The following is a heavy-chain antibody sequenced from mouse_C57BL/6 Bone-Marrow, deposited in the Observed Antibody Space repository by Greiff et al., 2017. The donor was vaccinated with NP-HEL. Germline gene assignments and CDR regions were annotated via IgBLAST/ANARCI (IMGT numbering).Heavy chain of an antibody. D-gene: IGHD1-1*01. CDR1: GFTFSSYG. CDR3: ARHRATVVAPWFDV. CDR2: ISSGGSYT. V-gene: IGHV5-6*01. J-gene: IGHJ1*03. Sequence: EVKLVESGGDLVKPGGSLKLSCAASGFTFSSYGMSWVRQTPDKRLEWVATISSGGSYTYYPDSVKGRFTISRDNAKNTLYLQMSSLKSEDTAMYSCARHRATVVAPWFDVWGTGTTVTVSS.